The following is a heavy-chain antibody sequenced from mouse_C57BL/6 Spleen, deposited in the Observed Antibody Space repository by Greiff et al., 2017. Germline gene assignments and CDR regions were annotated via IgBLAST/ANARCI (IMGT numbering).Heavy chain of an antibody. J-gene: IGHJ2*01. D-gene: IGHD1-2*01. CDR2: IDPSDSYT. CDR1: GYTFTSYW. Sequence: QVHVKQPGAELVMPGASVKLSCKASGYTFTSYWMHWVKQRPGQGLEWIGEIDPSDSYTNYNQKFKGKSTLTVDKSSSTAYMQLSSLTSEDSAVYYCARGTTASFDYWGQGTTRTVSS. V-gene: IGHV1-69*01. CDR3: ARGTTASFDY.